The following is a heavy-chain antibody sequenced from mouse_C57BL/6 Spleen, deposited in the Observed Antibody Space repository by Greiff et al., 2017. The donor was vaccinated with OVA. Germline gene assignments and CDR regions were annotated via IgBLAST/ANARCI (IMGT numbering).Heavy chain of an antibody. CDR2: IDPSDSYT. J-gene: IGHJ4*01. D-gene: IGHD2-3*01. V-gene: IGHV1-69*01. CDR3: ARGGDGYSYAMDY. Sequence: QVQLQQPGAELVMPGASVKLSCKASGYTFTSYWMHWVKQRPGQGLEWIGEIDPSDSYTNYNQKFKGKSTLTVDKSSRTAYMQLSSLTSEDSAVYYCARGGDGYSYAMDYWGQGTSVTVSS. CDR1: GYTFTSYW.